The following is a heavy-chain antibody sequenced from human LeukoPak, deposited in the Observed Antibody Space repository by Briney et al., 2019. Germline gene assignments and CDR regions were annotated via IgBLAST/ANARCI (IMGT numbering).Heavy chain of an antibody. CDR3: ANYYGSGSYAY. V-gene: IGHV3-23*01. CDR2: ISGSGGST. Sequence: GGSLRLSCAASGFTFSSYGMSWVRQAPGKGLEWVSAISGSGGSTYYADSVKGRFTISRDNSKNTLDLQVNSLRAEDTAVYYCANYYGSGSYAYWGQGTLVTVSS. D-gene: IGHD3-10*01. CDR1: GFTFSSYG. J-gene: IGHJ4*02.